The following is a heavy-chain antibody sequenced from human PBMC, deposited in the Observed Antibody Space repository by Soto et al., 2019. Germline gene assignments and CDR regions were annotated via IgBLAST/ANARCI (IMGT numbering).Heavy chain of an antibody. CDR2: ISWNSGSI. CDR3: ATHYYYDSSGYYPFDS. CDR1: GFTGYDYA. D-gene: IGHD3-22*01. J-gene: IGHJ4*02. V-gene: IGHV3-9*01. Sequence: PXGSLRLSCAAAGFTGYDYAMHWFRQAPGKGLEWVSGISWNSGSIGYADSVKGRFTISRDNAKNSLYLQMNSLRAEDTALYYCATHYYYDSSGYYPFDSWGQGTLVTVSS.